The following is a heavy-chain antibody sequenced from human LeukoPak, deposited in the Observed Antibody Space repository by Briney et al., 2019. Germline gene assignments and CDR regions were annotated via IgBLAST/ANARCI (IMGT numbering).Heavy chain of an antibody. D-gene: IGHD2-15*01. CDR1: GFTFSSYW. V-gene: IGHV4-39*01. Sequence: GSLRLSCAASGFTFSSYWMSWIRQPPGKGLEWIGSVYYSGRTYYNPSLKSRVTISVDTSKNQFSLKLISVTAADTAVYYCARLRCNGGICYWFDLWGQGTLVTVSS. CDR3: ARLRCNGGICYWFDL. J-gene: IGHJ5*02. CDR2: VYYSGRT.